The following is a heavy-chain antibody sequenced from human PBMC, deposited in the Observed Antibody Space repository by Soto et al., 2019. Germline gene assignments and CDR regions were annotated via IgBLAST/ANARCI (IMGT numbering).Heavy chain of an antibody. V-gene: IGHV3-48*02. CDR3: ARNHIVGATSVDY. J-gene: IGHJ4*02. D-gene: IGHD1-26*01. CDR2: ISSSSSTI. CDR1: GFTFSSYS. Sequence: EVQLVESGGGLVQPGGSLRLSCAASGFTFSSYSMNWVRQAPGKGLEWVSYISSSSSTIYYADSVKGRFTISRDNAKNPLYLQMNSLRDEDTAVYYCARNHIVGATSVDYWGQGTLVTVSS.